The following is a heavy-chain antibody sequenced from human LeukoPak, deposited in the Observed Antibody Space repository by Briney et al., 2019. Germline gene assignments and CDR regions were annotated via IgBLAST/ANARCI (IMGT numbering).Heavy chain of an antibody. CDR3: ARGDSSSLLVNDAFDF. CDR2: ISSSSTI. V-gene: IGHV3-48*03. D-gene: IGHD6-13*01. CDR1: GFTFSSYE. Sequence: GRSLRLSCAASGFTFSSYEMNWIRQAPGKGLEWVSYISSSSTIYYADSVKGRFTISRDNAKNSLSLQLSSLRGEDTALYYCARGDSSSLLVNDAFDFWGQGTMVTVSS. J-gene: IGHJ3*01.